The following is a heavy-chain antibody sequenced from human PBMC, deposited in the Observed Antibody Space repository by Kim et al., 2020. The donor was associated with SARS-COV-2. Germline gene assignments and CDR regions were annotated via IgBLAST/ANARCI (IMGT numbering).Heavy chain of an antibody. Sequence: GGSLRLSCAASGFTFSNSWMSWVRQAPGKGLEWVGRIKRKSDGGTIEYAAPVKGRFTISRDDSKNTLYLQMNSLKTGDTAVYYCSTGAKGYGMDVWGQGTTVTVSS. CDR2: IKRKSDGGTI. CDR3: STGAKGYGMDV. J-gene: IGHJ6*02. V-gene: IGHV3-15*01. CDR1: GFTFSNSW.